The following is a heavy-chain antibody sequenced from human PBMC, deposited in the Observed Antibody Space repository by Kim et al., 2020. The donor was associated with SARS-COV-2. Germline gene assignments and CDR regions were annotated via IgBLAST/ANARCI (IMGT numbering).Heavy chain of an antibody. V-gene: IGHV3-48*02. CDR3: ARLNYYDSSGYYSRKD. Sequence: SVKGRFTISRDNAKNSLYLRMNSLRDEDTAVYYCARLNYYDSSGYYSRKDWGQGTLVTVSS. D-gene: IGHD3-22*01. J-gene: IGHJ4*02.